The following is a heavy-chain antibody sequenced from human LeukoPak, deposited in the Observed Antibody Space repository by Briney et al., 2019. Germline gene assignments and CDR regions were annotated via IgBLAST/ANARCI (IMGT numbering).Heavy chain of an antibody. CDR1: GGSISSDY. D-gene: IGHD6-19*01. J-gene: IGHJ4*02. Sequence: SETLSLTCTVSGGSISSDYWNWIRQPAGKGLEWIGRIQSGGSTNYNPSLKSRLTMSVDTSKNQFSLKLSSVTTADTAVYYCARDRGSGWYDYWGQGTLVTVSS. V-gene: IGHV4-4*07. CDR3: ARDRGSGWYDY. CDR2: IQSGGST.